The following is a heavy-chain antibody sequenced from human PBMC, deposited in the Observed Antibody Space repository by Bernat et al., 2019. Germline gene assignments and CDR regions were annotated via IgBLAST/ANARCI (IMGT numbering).Heavy chain of an antibody. Sequence: VRRLEEDRCEVQSGAYLICCCAADGFTFSSYAMSWVRQAPGKGLEWVSAISGSGGSTYYADSVKGRFTISRDNSKNTLYLQMNSLRAEDTAVYYCAKDFSGYDYVGGAFDIWG. CDR2: ISGSGGST. CDR3: AKDFSGYDYVGGAFDI. D-gene: IGHD5-12*01. CDR1: GFTFSSYA. J-gene: IGHJ3*02. V-gene: IGHV3-23*01.